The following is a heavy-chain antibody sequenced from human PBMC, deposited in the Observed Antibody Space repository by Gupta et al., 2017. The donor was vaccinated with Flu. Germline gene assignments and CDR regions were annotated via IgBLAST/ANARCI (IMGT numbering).Heavy chain of an antibody. CDR3: VSELASTGMLGY. CDR2: ISPSGDST. D-gene: IGHD3-10*01. Sequence: QEQVVQSGAEVKKPGASVKVSCEASGYTFINHYMHWVRQAPGQGLEWMGVISPSGDSTRYAQKFQGRVTVTRDASTSTVYMELNSLGSEDTAVYYGVSELASTGMLGYWGQGTLVTVSS. V-gene: IGHV1-46*01. CDR1: GYTFINHY. J-gene: IGHJ4*02.